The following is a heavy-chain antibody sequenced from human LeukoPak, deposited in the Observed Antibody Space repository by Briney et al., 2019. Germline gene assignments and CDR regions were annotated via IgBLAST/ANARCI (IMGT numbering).Heavy chain of an antibody. J-gene: IGHJ4*02. D-gene: IGHD6-19*01. CDR1: GFTFDDHA. CDR2: ISWNSGSV. Sequence: GRSLRLSCAASGFTFDDHAMPWVRQAPGKGLEWVSGISWNSGSVGYADSVKGRFTISRDNAKNSLYLQMNSLRAEDTALYYCAKDIRAVGVTSGFDYWGQGTLVTVCS. CDR3: AKDIRAVGVTSGFDY. V-gene: IGHV3-9*01.